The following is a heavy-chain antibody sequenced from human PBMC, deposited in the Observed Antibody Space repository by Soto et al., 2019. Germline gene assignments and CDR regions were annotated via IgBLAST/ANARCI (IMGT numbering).Heavy chain of an antibody. V-gene: IGHV3-33*01. CDR2: IWYDGSNK. CDR3: ARGPESLDSLTAFDI. D-gene: IGHD3-3*01. J-gene: IGHJ3*02. CDR1: GFTFSSYG. Sequence: QVQLVESGGGVVQPGRSLRLSCAASGFTFSSYGMHWVRQAPGKGLEWVAVIWYDGSNKYYVDSVKGRFTISRDNSKNTLYLQMNSLRAEDTAVYYCARGPESLDSLTAFDIWGQGTMVTVSS.